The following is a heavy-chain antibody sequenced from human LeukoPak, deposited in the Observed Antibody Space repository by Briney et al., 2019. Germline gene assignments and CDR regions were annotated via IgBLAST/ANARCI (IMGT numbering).Heavy chain of an antibody. V-gene: IGHV1-8*03. Sequence: ASVKVSCKASGYTFTVYYMHWVRQATGQGLEWMGWMNPNSGNTGYAQKFQGRVTITRNTSISTAYMELSSLRSEDTAVYYCARGIPYNGWFDPWGQGTLVTVSS. CDR2: MNPNSGNT. D-gene: IGHD1-1*01. J-gene: IGHJ5*02. CDR3: ARGIPYNGWFDP. CDR1: GYTFTVYY.